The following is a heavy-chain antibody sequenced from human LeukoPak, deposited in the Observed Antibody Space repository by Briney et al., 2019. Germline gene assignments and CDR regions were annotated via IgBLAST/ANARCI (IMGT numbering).Heavy chain of an antibody. J-gene: IGHJ4*02. D-gene: IGHD4-23*01. Sequence: GGSLRLSCAASGFTFSSYGMHWVRQAPGKGLEWVAVISYDGSNKYYADSVKGRFTISRDNSKNTLYLQMNSLRAEDTAVYYCAKDSGYGGYFDYWGQGTLVTVSS. CDR3: AKDSGYGGYFDY. CDR1: GFTFSSYG. V-gene: IGHV3-30*18. CDR2: ISYDGSNK.